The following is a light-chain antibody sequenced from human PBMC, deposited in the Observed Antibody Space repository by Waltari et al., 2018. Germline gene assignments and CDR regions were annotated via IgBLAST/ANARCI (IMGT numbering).Light chain of an antibody. CDR1: QSLLHFSNNEFY. V-gene: IGKV4-1*01. CDR2: WAS. J-gene: IGKJ2*01. Sequence: DIVMTQSPEYLAVSLGERATINCKSSQSLLHFSNNEFYLAWYQQKPGQSTKLLVHWASTRESGVPDRFSGSGSGREFTLTISSLQAEDVAVYYCQQYYSIPYTFGQGTRLEIK. CDR3: QQYYSIPYT.